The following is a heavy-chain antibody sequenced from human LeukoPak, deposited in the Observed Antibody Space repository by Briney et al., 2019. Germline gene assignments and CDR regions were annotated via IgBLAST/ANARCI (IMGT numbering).Heavy chain of an antibody. V-gene: IGHV4-34*01. CDR3: ASSITMVRGVKENWFDP. J-gene: IGHJ5*02. D-gene: IGHD3-10*01. CDR1: GGSFSGYY. Sequence: SETLSLTCAVYGGSFSGYYWSWIRQPPGKGLEWIGEINHSGSTNYNPSLKSRVTISVDTSKNQFSLKQSSVTAADTAVYYCASSITMVRGVKENWFDPWGQGTLVTVSS. CDR2: INHSGST.